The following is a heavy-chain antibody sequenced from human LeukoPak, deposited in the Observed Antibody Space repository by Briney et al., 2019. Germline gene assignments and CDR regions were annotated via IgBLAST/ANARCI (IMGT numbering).Heavy chain of an antibody. V-gene: IGHV4-4*07. CDR1: GGSMNNSH. CDR3: ARDKALDSDGSGFYYNRGLDC. D-gene: IGHD3-22*01. CDR2: IYPTGST. Sequence: SETLSPTCDVSGGSMNNSHWSWIRQPAGEGLEWMGRIYPTGSTDHNPSLKSRMTMTIDTSKNQFSLKLTSVTAADTAVYFCARDKALDSDGSGFYYNRGLDCWGQGTLVIVSS. J-gene: IGHJ4*02.